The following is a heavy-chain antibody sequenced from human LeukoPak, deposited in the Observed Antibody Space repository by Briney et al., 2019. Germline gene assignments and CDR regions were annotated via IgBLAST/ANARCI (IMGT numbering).Heavy chain of an antibody. Sequence: SETLSLTCTVSGGSISSYYWSWIRQPPGKGLEWIGYIYDSGNTNYNPSLKSRVTISVDTSKNQFPLKVRSVTAADTAVYYCAEGEGDYWGQGTLVTVSS. V-gene: IGHV4-59*01. CDR2: IYDSGNT. CDR1: GGSISSYY. CDR3: AEGEGDY. D-gene: IGHD2-21*01. J-gene: IGHJ4*02.